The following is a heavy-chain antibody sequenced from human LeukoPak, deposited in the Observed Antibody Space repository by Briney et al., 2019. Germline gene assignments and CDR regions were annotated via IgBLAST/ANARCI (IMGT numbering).Heavy chain of an antibody. J-gene: IGHJ6*03. CDR3: ARDPYSGNYGNDYYYYMDV. CDR1: GFTVSSNY. CDR2: ITSSGTYI. V-gene: IGHV3-21*01. D-gene: IGHD1-26*01. Sequence: GGSLRLSCAASGFTVSSNYMSWVRQAPGKAMDWVSSITSSGTYIFYADSVKGRFTISRDNAKNSLYLQMDSLGPEDTAVYYCARDPYSGNYGNDYYYYMDVWGKGTTVTISS.